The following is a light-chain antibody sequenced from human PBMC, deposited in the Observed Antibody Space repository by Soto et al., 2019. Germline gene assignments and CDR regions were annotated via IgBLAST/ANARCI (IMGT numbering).Light chain of an antibody. CDR1: QSVSNY. V-gene: IGKV3-11*01. CDR2: DAS. J-gene: IGKJ4*01. CDR3: QQYITLPLT. Sequence: EIVLTQSPDTLSLSPGERATLSCRASQSVSNYLGWYQQKPGQAPRLLIYDASNRGAGIPARFSGSGSGTDFTLTISRLEPEDFAVFYCQQYITLPLTFGEGTHLEI.